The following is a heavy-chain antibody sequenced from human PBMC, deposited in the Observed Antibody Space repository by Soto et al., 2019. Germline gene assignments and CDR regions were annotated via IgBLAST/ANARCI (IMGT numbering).Heavy chain of an antibody. Sequence: QVQLEQSGAEVKMPGSSVRVSCKASGGTFSEDAISWVRQAPGQGLEWMGGTIPISDSPKYAQKFQGRVIISADKSTGTSYMELSSLRYDDTAIDFCVRGHTGFDVRLDSWGQGTPITVSS. V-gene: IGHV1-69*06. CDR1: GGTFSEDA. J-gene: IGHJ5*01. D-gene: IGHD2-8*02. CDR2: TIPISDSP. CDR3: VRGHTGFDVRLDS.